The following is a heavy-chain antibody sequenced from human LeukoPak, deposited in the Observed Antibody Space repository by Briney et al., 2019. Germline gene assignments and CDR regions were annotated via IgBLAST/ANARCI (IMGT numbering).Heavy chain of an antibody. CDR1: GYTFTGHY. CDR3: AREPYGPGTYLQY. CDR2: INPNSGGT. V-gene: IGHV1-2*02. Sequence: ASVKVSCKASGYTFTGHYMHWVRQAPGQGLEWMGWINPNSGGTNYAQKFQGRVTMTRDTSISTAYMELSRLRSDDTAVYYCAREPYGPGTYLQYWGQGTLVIVSS. D-gene: IGHD3-10*01. J-gene: IGHJ1*01.